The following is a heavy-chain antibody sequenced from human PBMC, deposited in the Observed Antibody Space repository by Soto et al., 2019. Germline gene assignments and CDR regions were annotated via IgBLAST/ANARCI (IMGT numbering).Heavy chain of an antibody. J-gene: IGHJ6*02. CDR3: ATTAGHKEAYYGMDV. CDR1: GFTFSSYA. V-gene: IGHV3-23*01. CDR2: LSGSGGST. Sequence: GGSLRLSCSASGFTFSSYAMSCVRQAPGKGLVWVSALSGSGGSTYYADSVRGRFTISRDNSKNTLYLQMNSLRAEDTAVYYCATTAGHKEAYYGMDVWGRGTTVTVSS.